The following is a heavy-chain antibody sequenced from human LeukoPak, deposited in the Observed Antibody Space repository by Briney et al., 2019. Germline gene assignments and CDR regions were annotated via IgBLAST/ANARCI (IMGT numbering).Heavy chain of an antibody. D-gene: IGHD6-19*01. CDR3: AKDLGSSGWYIDY. J-gene: IGHJ4*02. Sequence: PGGSLRLSCAASGFTVSSNYMSWVRQAPGKGLEWVSVIYSGGSTYYADSVKGRFTISRDNSKNTLYLQMNSLRAEDTAVYYCAKDLGSSGWYIDYWGQGTLDTVSS. V-gene: IGHV3-53*01. CDR1: GFTVSSNY. CDR2: IYSGGST.